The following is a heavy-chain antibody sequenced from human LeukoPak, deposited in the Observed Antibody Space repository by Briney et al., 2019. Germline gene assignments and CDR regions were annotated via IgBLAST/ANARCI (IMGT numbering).Heavy chain of an antibody. J-gene: IGHJ5*02. D-gene: IGHD5-12*01. CDR1: GGTFSSYA. Sequence: GASVKVSCKASGGTFSSYAISWVRQAPGQGLEWMGRIIPILGIANYAQKFQGRVTITADKSTSTAYMELSSLRSEDTAVYYCARDTPSWRGSGYDSSTWGQGTLVTVSS. V-gene: IGHV1-69*04. CDR3: ARDTPSWRGSGYDSST. CDR2: IIPILGIA.